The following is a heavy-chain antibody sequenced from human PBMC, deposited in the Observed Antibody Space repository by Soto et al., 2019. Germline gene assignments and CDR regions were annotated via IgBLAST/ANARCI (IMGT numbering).Heavy chain of an antibody. CDR3: LRGDGGQLALFDS. CDR2: IKSDGSST. D-gene: IGHD1-1*01. V-gene: IGHV3-74*01. J-gene: IGHJ5*01. CDR1: GFTFSSYW. Sequence: GGSLRLSCAVSGFTFSSYWMHWVRQAPGKGLVWVSRIKSDGSSTNYADSVKGRFTISRDNAKNTLYLQMNSLRAEDTAVYYCLRGDGGQLALFDSWGQGTPVPVSS.